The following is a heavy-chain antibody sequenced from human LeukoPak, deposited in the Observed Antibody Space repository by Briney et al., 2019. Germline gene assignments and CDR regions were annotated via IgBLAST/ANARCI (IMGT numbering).Heavy chain of an antibody. V-gene: IGHV4-30-2*01. J-gene: IGHJ4*02. CDR3: ARWCPADQLCSRFDY. CDR2: IYHSGST. D-gene: IGHD3-10*02. CDR1: GVSISSGTHY. Sequence: PSETLSLTCTVSGVSISSGTHYWSWIRQPPGKGLEWIGYIYHSGSTYYNPSLKSRVTISVDTSKNQFSLKLSSVTAADTAVYYCARWCPADQLCSRFDYWGQGTLVTVSS.